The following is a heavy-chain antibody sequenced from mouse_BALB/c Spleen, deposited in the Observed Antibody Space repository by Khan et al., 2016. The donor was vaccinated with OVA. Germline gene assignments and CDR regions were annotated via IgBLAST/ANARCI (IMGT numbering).Heavy chain of an antibody. D-gene: IGHD1-3*01. CDR1: GFSLTGYG. J-gene: IGHJ4*01. CDR3: ARGPDSGNYYAMDY. CDR2: IWGDGIT. Sequence: VKLEESGPGLVAPSQSLSITCTVSGFSLTGYGVHWVRQPPGKGLEWLGMIWGDGITDYYSALKSRLSISKDNSKSQVFLKMNSLQTDDTARYYCARGPDSGNYYAMDYWGQGTSVTVSS. V-gene: IGHV2-6-7*01.